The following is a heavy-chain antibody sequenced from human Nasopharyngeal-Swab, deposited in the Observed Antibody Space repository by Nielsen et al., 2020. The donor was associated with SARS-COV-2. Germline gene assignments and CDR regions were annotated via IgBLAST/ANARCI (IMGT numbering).Heavy chain of an antibody. J-gene: IGHJ6*02. Sequence: GESLKISCAASGFTFSSYSMNWVRQAPGKGLEWVSYISSSSSTIYYADSVKGRFTISRDNAKNSLYLQMNSLRDEDTAVYYCARLDGYSSSWYPLDVGGQGTTVTVSS. D-gene: IGHD6-13*01. CDR2: ISSSSSTI. CDR3: ARLDGYSSSWYPLDV. CDR1: GFTFSSYS. V-gene: IGHV3-48*02.